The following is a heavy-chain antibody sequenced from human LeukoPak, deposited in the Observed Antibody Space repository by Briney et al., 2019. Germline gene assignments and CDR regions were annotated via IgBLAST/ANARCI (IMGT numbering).Heavy chain of an antibody. V-gene: IGHV1-2*02. CDR1: GYTFTGYY. Sequence: ASVKVSCKASGYTFTGYYMHWVRQAPGQGLEWMGWINPNSGGTNYAQKFQGRVTMTRDTSISTAYMELSRLRSDDTAVYYCARGYVWGSYRLGYWVQGTLVTVSS. D-gene: IGHD3-16*02. J-gene: IGHJ4*02. CDR2: INPNSGGT. CDR3: ARGYVWGSYRLGY.